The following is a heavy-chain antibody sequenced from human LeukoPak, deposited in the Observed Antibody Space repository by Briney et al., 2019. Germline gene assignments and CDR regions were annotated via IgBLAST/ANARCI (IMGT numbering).Heavy chain of an antibody. Sequence: PGGSLRLSCAASGFTFSSYAMSWVRQAPGKGLEWVSAISAGGGSTYYADSVKGRFTISRDSSENTLYLQMNSLRAEDTAVYYCAKEGAMGATIVGYYFDYWGQGTLVTVSS. CDR1: GFTFSSYA. D-gene: IGHD5-12*01. V-gene: IGHV3-23*01. CDR3: AKEGAMGATIVGYYFDY. CDR2: ISAGGGST. J-gene: IGHJ4*02.